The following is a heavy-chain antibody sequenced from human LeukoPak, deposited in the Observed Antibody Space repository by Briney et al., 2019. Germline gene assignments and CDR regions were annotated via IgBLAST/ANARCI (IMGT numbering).Heavy chain of an antibody. J-gene: IGHJ4*02. CDR3: ATSKLEWLFNFYY. Sequence: GGSLRLSCAASGFTFSSYWMSWVRQAPGKGPEWVANIRQDGNEKYYVDSVKGRFIISRDNAKNSLYLQINSLRAEDTAVYFCATSKLEWLFNFYYWGQGTLVTVSS. V-gene: IGHV3-7*03. D-gene: IGHD3-3*01. CDR1: GFTFSSYW. CDR2: IRQDGNEK.